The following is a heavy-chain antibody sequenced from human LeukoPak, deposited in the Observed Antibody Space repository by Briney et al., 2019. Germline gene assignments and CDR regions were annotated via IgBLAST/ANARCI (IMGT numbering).Heavy chain of an antibody. CDR1: GGSISSYY. J-gene: IGHJ3*02. V-gene: IGHV4-59*01. CDR3: ARGTPFEAFDI. Sequence: SETLSLTCTVSGGSISSYYWSWIRQPPGKGLEWIGYIYYSGSTNYNPSLKSRVTISVDTSKNQFSLKLSSVTAADTAVYYCARGTPFEAFDIWGQGTMVTVSS. CDR2: IYYSGST.